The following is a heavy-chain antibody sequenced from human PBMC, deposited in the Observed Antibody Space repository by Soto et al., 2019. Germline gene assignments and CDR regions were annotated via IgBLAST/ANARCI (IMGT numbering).Heavy chain of an antibody. D-gene: IGHD1-1*01. Sequence: PALTCTVSGGSISSYYWSWIRQPPGKGLEWIGYIYYSGSTNYNPSLKSRVTISVDTSKNQFSLKLSSVTAADTAVYYCARVSTIYKRGGMDVWGQGTTVTVSS. CDR3: ARVSTIYKRGGMDV. J-gene: IGHJ6*02. CDR1: GGSISSYY. CDR2: IYYSGST. V-gene: IGHV4-59*01.